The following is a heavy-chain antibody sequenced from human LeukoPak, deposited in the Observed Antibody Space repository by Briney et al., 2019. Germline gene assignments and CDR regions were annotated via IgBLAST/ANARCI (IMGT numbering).Heavy chain of an antibody. D-gene: IGHD2-15*01. V-gene: IGHV3-7*03. CDR3: AKDRPSSYCAGGSCSGENWFDP. CDR1: GFTFSNSW. Sequence: GGSLRLSCAASGFTFSNSWMGWVRQAPGKGLGWVASIKEDGSQKYYVDSVKGRFTISRDSSKDTLYLQMNSLRAEDTAVYYCAKDRPSSYCAGGSCSGENWFDPWGQGTLVTVSS. CDR2: IKEDGSQK. J-gene: IGHJ5*02.